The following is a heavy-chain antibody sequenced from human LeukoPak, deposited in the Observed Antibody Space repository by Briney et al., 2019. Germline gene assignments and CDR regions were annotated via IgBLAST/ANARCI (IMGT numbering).Heavy chain of an antibody. CDR1: GFTFSSYS. V-gene: IGHV3-48*01. J-gene: IGHJ3*02. D-gene: IGHD2-2*01. Sequence: GGSLRLSCAASGFTFSSYSMNWVRQAPGKGLEWVSYITSSSSTIYYADSVKGRFTISRDNAKNSLYLQMNGLRGEDTAVYYCARGAPRAYCSTTSCWGAFDIWCQGPMVTVSS. CDR3: ARGAPRAYCSTTSCWGAFDI. CDR2: ITSSSSTI.